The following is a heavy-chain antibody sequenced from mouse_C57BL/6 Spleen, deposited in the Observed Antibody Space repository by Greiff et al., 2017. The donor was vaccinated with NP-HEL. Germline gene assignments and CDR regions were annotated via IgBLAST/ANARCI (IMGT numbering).Heavy chain of an antibody. Sequence: VQLQQSGPVLVKPGASVKMSCKASGYTFTDYYMNWVKQSHGKSLEWIGVINPYNGGTSYNQKFKGKATLTVDKSSSTAYMELNSLTSEDSAVYYCARRGYYGSSPWYFDVWGTGTTVTVSS. D-gene: IGHD1-1*01. CDR2: INPYNGGT. J-gene: IGHJ1*03. CDR1: GYTFTDYY. CDR3: ARRGYYGSSPWYFDV. V-gene: IGHV1-19*01.